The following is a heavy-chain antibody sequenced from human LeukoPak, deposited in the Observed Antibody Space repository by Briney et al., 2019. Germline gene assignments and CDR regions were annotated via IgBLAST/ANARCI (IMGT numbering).Heavy chain of an antibody. V-gene: IGHV4-59*01. D-gene: IGHD4-17*01. CDR2: IYYSGST. J-gene: IGHJ4*02. CDR1: GGSISSYY. CDR3: ARGTDYGDYGGFDY. Sequence: SETLSLTCTVSGGSISSYYWSWIRQPPGKGLEWIGYIYYSGSTNYNPSLKSRVTISVDTSKNQFSLKLSSVTAADTAVYYCARGTDYGDYGGFDYWGQGTLVTVSS.